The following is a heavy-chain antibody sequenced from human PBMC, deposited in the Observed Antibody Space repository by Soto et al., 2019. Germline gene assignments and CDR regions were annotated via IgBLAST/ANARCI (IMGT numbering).Heavy chain of an antibody. Sequence: EVQLVESGGGLVQPGRSLRLSCAASGFTFDDYAMHWVRQAPGKGLEWVSGISWNSGSIGYADSVKGRFTISRDNAKNSLYLQMNSLRAEDTALYYCAKDIRGYSGGQGDYWGQGTLVTVSS. CDR3: AKDIRGYSGGQGDY. D-gene: IGHD6-19*01. V-gene: IGHV3-9*01. J-gene: IGHJ4*02. CDR2: ISWNSGSI. CDR1: GFTFDDYA.